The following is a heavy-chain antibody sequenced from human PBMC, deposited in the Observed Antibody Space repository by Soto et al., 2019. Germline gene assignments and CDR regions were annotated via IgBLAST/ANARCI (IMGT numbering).Heavy chain of an antibody. Sequence: GESLKISCKGSGYSFTSYWISWVRQMPGKGLEWMGRIDPSDSYTNYSPSFQGHVTISADKSISTAYLQWSSLKAPDTAMYYCASPILTGYYYYYYGMDVWGQGTTVTVS. D-gene: IGHD3-9*01. V-gene: IGHV5-10-1*01. CDR3: ASPILTGYYYYYYGMDV. CDR2: IDPSDSYT. J-gene: IGHJ6*02. CDR1: GYSFTSYW.